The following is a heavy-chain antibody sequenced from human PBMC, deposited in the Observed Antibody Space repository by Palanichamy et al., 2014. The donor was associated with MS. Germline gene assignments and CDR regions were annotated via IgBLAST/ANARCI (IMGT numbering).Heavy chain of an antibody. CDR3: ARMASVTTGRNWFDP. Sequence: QVQLVQSGAEVKKPGSSVKVSCKAFGGTFSSYAISWVRQAPGQGLEWMGGIIPIFDTTNYAQKFQGRVTITADKSTSTAYMELSSLRSEDTAVYYCARMASVTTGRNWFDPWGQGTLVTVSS. CDR2: IIPIFDTT. V-gene: IGHV1-69*06. D-gene: IGHD4-17*01. J-gene: IGHJ5*02. CDR1: GGTFSSYA.